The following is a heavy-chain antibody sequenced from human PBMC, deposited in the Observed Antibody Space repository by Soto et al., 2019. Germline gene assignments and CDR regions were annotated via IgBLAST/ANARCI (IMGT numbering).Heavy chain of an antibody. CDR1: GGSFSGYY. Sequence: PSETLSLTCAVYGGSFSGYYWSWIRQFPGKGLEWIGEINHSGSTNYNPSLKSRVTMSGDMSKNQFSLKVSSVTAADTAVYYCATGQGSGSYYDRTQKAPTTDFDYWGQGTLVTGSS. CDR2: INHSGST. CDR3: ATGQGSGSYYDRTQKAPTTDFDY. D-gene: IGHD3-10*01. J-gene: IGHJ4*02. V-gene: IGHV4-34*01.